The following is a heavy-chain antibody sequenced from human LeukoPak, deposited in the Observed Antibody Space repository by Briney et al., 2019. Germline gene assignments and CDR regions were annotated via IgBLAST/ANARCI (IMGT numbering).Heavy chain of an antibody. Sequence: SVKVSCKASGGTFSSYAISWVRQAPGQGLEWMGGIIPIFGTANYAQKFQGRVTITADGSTGTAYMELSSLRSEDTAVYYCARVRLMYYYDSSGYYWSYWGQGTLVTVSS. V-gene: IGHV1-69*01. CDR2: IIPIFGTA. J-gene: IGHJ4*02. D-gene: IGHD3-22*01. CDR1: GGTFSSYA. CDR3: ARVRLMYYYDSSGYYWSY.